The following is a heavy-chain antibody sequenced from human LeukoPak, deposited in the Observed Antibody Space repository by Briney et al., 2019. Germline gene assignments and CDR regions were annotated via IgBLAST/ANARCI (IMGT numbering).Heavy chain of an antibody. CDR1: GFTFSSYG. CDR3: ARDHAWFGGFHPRHFDY. V-gene: IGHV3-33*01. D-gene: IGHD3-10*01. Sequence: PGGSLRLSWAASGFTFSSYGMRWVRQAPGKGLEWVAVIWYDGSNKYYADSVKGRFTISRDNSKNTLYLQMNSLRAEDTAVYYCARDHAWFGGFHPRHFDYWGQGTLVTVSS. J-gene: IGHJ4*02. CDR2: IWYDGSNK.